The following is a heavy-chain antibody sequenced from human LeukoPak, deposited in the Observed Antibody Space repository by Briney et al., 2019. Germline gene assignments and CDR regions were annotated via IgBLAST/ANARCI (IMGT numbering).Heavy chain of an antibody. CDR3: ARVYEYDFFLDI. J-gene: IGHJ3*02. CDR1: GYTFTSYD. Sequence: ASVKVSCKASGYTFTSYDINWVRRATGQGLEWMGWMNPNSGNTGYAQKSQGRVTITRNTSISTAYMELSSLRSEDTAVYYCARVYEYDFFLDIWGQGTMVTVSS. V-gene: IGHV1-8*03. D-gene: IGHD2/OR15-2a*01. CDR2: MNPNSGNT.